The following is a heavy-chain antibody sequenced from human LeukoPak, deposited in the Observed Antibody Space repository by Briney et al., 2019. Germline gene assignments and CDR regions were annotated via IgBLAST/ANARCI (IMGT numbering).Heavy chain of an antibody. D-gene: IGHD5-18*01. CDR1: GFTFSSYW. V-gene: IGHV3-7*01. CDR2: INQDGSEK. CDR3: ARDSPERGYSYGPLDNYFDY. J-gene: IGHJ4*02. Sequence: GGSLRLSCAASGFTFSSYWMTWVRQAPGKGLEWVANINQDGSEKYYVDSVKDRFTISRDNAKNSLYLQMNTLRGEDTAVYYCARDSPERGYSYGPLDNYFDYWGQGTLVTVSS.